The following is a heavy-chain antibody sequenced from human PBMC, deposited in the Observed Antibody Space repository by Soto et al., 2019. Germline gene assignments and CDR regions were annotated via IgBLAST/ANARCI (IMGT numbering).Heavy chain of an antibody. D-gene: IGHD6-19*01. J-gene: IGHJ4*02. CDR3: ARAGGSSSSSMPD. CDR2: ISCDGNSK. Sequence: PEGSLRLSCAASGFTFSTYAMHWVRQAPGEGLECVSLISCDGNSKSYADSVKGRFTVSRDNSKNTLSLQMDSLRAEDTAVYYCARAGGSSSSSMPDWGLGTLVPVSS. CDR1: GFTFSTYA. V-gene: IGHV3-30-3*01.